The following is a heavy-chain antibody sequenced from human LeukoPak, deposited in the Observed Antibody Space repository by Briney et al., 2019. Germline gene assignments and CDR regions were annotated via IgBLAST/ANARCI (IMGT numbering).Heavy chain of an antibody. CDR3: ARVRDGYNYWFDP. Sequence: SETLSLTCTVSGGSISSYYWSWIRQPPGKGLEWIGYIYYSGSTNDNPSLKSRVTISVDTSKNQFSLKLSSVTAADTAVYYCARVRDGYNYWFDPWGQGTLVTVSS. CDR2: IYYSGST. J-gene: IGHJ5*02. D-gene: IGHD5-24*01. V-gene: IGHV4-59*01. CDR1: GGSISSYY.